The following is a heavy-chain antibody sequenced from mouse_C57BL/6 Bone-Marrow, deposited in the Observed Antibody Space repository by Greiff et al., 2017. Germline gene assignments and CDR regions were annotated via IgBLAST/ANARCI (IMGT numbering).Heavy chain of an antibody. J-gene: IGHJ2*01. CDR2: LSNGGGST. CDR3: ARHGDLLWYPDY. Sequence: EVQRVESGGGLVQPGGSLKLSCAASGFTFSDYYMYWVRQTPEKMLEWVAYLSNGGGSTYYPATVKGRFTISRDNANNTLYLQRSRLKSEDTAMYYCARHGDLLWYPDYWGQGTTLTVSS. CDR1: GFTFSDYY. V-gene: IGHV5-12*01. D-gene: IGHD2-1*01.